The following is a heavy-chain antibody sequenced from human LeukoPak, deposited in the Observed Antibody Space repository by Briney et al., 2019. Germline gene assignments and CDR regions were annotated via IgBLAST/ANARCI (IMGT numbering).Heavy chain of an antibody. CDR3: ARVDIGGYYYFDY. J-gene: IGHJ4*02. Sequence: PQTLSLTCAVSGGSISSGGYSWSWIRQPPGKGLEWIGYIYHSGSTYYNPSLKSRVTISVDRSKNQFSLKLSSVTAAATALYSCARVDIGGYYYFDYWGQGTLVTVSS. CDR1: GGSISSGGYS. D-gene: IGHD3-22*01. V-gene: IGHV4-30-2*01. CDR2: IYHSGST.